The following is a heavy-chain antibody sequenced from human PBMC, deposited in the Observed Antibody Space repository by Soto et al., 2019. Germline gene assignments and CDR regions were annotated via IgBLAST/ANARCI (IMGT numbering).Heavy chain of an antibody. CDR3: ARDSSHLCTAGTCYLQDPFDI. J-gene: IGHJ3*02. V-gene: IGHV3-21*01. CDR1: GFTFNTYT. Sequence: EVQLVESGGGQVKPGGSLRLSCAASGFTFNTYTMNWVRQAPGKGLEWVSSISSTSSYIYYADSVKGRFTISRDNAGNFLDLQLSSLSALDTAVYYCARDSSHLCTAGTCYLQDPFDIWGQGTMVTVSS. D-gene: IGHD2-15*01. CDR2: ISSTSSYI.